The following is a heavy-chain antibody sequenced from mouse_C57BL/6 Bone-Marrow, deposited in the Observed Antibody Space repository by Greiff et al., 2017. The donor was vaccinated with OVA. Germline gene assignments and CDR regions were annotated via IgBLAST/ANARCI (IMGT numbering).Heavy chain of an antibody. V-gene: IGHV5-9*01. CDR3: ARHRDLFAY. J-gene: IGHJ3*01. D-gene: IGHD3-1*01. CDR1: GFTFSSYT. Sequence: EVKVVESGGGLVKPGGSLKLSCAASGFTFSSYTMSWVRQTPEKRLGWVATISGGGGNTYYPDSVKGRFTISRDNAKNTLYLQMSSLRSEDTALYYCARHRDLFAYWGQGTLVTVSA. CDR2: ISGGGGNT.